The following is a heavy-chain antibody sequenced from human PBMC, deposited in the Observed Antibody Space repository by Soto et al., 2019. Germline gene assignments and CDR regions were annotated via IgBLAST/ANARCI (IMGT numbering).Heavy chain of an antibody. Sequence: QVQLVESGGGVVQPGRSLRLSCAASGFTFSSYAMHWVRQAPGKGLEWVAVISYDGSNRYYADSVKGRFTISRDNSKNTLYLQMNSLRAEDTAVYYCARDQPTRAYDILTGYRGTVYIAQYYYYGMDVWGQGTTVTVSS. CDR2: ISYDGSNR. CDR1: GFTFSSYA. V-gene: IGHV3-30-3*01. J-gene: IGHJ6*02. D-gene: IGHD3-9*01. CDR3: ARDQPTRAYDILTGYRGTVYIAQYYYYGMDV.